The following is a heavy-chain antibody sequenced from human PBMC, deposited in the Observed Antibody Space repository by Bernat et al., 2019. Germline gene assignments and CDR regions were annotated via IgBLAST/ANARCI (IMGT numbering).Heavy chain of an antibody. CDR2: ISSNGGST. D-gene: IGHD1-26*01. CDR3: ARGVGGRGAAAVNY. V-gene: IGHV3-64*01. CDR1: GFTFSSYA. J-gene: IGHJ4*02. Sequence: EVQLVESGGGLVQPGGSLRLSCAASGFTFSSYAMHWVRQAPGKGLEYVSAISSNGGSTYYANSVKGRFTISSENSKNTLYLQMGSLRAEDVAVYYCARGVGGRGAAAVNYWGQGTLVTVSS.